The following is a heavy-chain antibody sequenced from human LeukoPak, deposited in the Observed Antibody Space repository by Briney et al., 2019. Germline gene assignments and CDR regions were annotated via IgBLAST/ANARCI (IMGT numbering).Heavy chain of an antibody. CDR3: ARSSHCSSTSCPLTHHY. D-gene: IGHD2-2*01. CDR2: IIPIFGTA. V-gene: IGHV1-69*13. J-gene: IGHJ4*02. CDR1: GGTFISYA. Sequence: ASVKVSCKASGGTFISYAISWVRQAPGQGLEWMGGIIPIFGTANCAQKFQGRVTITADESTSTAYMELSSLRSEDTAVYYCARSSHCSSTSCPLTHHYWGQGTLVTVSS.